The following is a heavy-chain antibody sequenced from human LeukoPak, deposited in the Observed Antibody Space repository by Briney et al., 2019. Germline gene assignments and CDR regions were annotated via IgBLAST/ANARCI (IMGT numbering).Heavy chain of an antibody. J-gene: IGHJ5*02. D-gene: IGHD3-10*01. CDR1: GCTFSSYA. Sequence: GGSLRLSCAASGCTFSSYAMNWVRQAPGKGLEWVSATSGSGGTTYYADSVKGRFTSSRDNSKNTLYLQMNSLRAEDTAVYYCAKWCCGGSGGKWFDPSGQGTLVTVSS. V-gene: IGHV3-23*01. CDR2: TSGSGGTT. CDR3: AKWCCGGSGGKWFDP.